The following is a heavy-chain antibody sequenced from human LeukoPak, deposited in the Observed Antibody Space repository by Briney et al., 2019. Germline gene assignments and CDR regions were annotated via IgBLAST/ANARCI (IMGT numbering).Heavy chain of an antibody. J-gene: IGHJ4*02. CDR3: ARVGNYYDSSGSHFPFDY. D-gene: IGHD3-22*01. V-gene: IGHV1-3*01. CDR2: INAGNGNT. Sequence: GASVKVSCKASGYTLTSYAMHWVRQAPGQRLEWMGWINAGNGNTKYSQKFQGRVTITRDTSASTAYMELSSLRSEDTAMYYCARVGNYYDSSGSHFPFDYWGQGTLVTVSS. CDR1: GYTLTSYA.